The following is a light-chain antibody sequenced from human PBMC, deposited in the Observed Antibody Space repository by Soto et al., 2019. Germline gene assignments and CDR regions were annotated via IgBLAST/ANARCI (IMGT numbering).Light chain of an antibody. J-gene: IGLJ2*01. CDR1: SSDVGYYNL. Sequence: QSALTQPASVSGSPGQSITISCTGTSSDVGYYNLVSWYQQHPGKAPKFIIYEGTKRPSGVSNRFSGSKSGNTAFLTISGLQAEDEAGYYCSSYATRGTFLFGGGTKLTVL. CDR2: EGT. CDR3: SSYATRGTFL. V-gene: IGLV2-23*03.